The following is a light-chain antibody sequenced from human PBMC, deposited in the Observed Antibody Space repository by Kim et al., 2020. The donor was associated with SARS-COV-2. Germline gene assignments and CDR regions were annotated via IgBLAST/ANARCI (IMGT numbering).Light chain of an antibody. CDR3: QEYGRSPIT. V-gene: IGKV3-20*01. J-gene: IGKJ4*01. CDR2: GAS. Sequence: ATGERAPLASRASQSVRSSDLAWYQQRRCQAPRILIDGASCRATGIPDRFSGSGSGADFTLTISRLESEDFAVYYCQEYGRSPITFGGGTKVYIK. CDR1: QSVRSSD.